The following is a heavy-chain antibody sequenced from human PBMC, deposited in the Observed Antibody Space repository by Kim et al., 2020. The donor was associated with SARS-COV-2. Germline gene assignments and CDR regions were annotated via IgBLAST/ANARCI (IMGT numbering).Heavy chain of an antibody. D-gene: IGHD1-26*01. CDR2: ST. CDR3: ATGRYWEIFY. J-gene: IGHJ4*02. V-gene: IGHV3-74*01. Sequence: STSYTDSMKGRFTISRDNAKNTLDLQMNSLRLDDTAVYFCATGRYWEIFYWGRGTLVTVFS.